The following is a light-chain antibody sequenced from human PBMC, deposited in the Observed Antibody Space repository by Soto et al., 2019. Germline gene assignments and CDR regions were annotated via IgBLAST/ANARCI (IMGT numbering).Light chain of an antibody. CDR3: QQYKNWPPLT. CDR1: QSVGSA. V-gene: IGKV3-15*01. J-gene: IGKJ4*01. CDR2: AAS. Sequence: EIVMTQSPATLSVSPGETATLSRRASQSVGSAVAWYQHKPGQAPRLLIVAASIRATGVPGRFSGGGSGTEFTLTISSLQSEDFAVYYCQQYKNWPPLTFGGGTTVEIK.